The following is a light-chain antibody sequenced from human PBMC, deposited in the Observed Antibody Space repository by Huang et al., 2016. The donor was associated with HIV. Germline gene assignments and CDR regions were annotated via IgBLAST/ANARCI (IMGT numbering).Light chain of an antibody. CDR3: QQYGSSPLFT. CDR2: GAS. CDR1: QSISSSY. Sequence: EIVLTQSPGTLSLSPGERATLSCRASQSISSSYLAWYQQKPGQAPRLLVYGASSRAAGIPVRFRGSGSGTDFTLTISRLEPEDFAVYYCQQYGSSPLFTFGPGTKVDIK. V-gene: IGKV3-20*01. J-gene: IGKJ3*01.